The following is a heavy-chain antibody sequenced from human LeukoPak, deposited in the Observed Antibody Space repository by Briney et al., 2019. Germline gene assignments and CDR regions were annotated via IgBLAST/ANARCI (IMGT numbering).Heavy chain of an antibody. CDR1: GFTFGDYA. CDR3: TRVVQRSEGRGTIDY. CDR2: IRSKAYGGTT. J-gene: IGHJ4*02. D-gene: IGHD3-16*01. Sequence: GGSLRLSCTASGFTFGDYAMSWFRQAPGKGLEWVGFIRSKAYGGTTEYAASVKGRFTISRDDSKSIAYLQMNSLKTEDTAVYYCTRVVQRSEGRGTIDYWGQGTLVTVSS. V-gene: IGHV3-49*03.